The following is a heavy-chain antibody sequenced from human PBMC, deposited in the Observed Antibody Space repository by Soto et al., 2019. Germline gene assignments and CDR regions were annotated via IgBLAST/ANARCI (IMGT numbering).Heavy chain of an antibody. D-gene: IGHD1-20*01. Sequence: QVQLQESGPGLVKPSQTLSLTCTVSGGSISSGDDFWTWIRQPPGKGLEWIGYIYYSGSTYYNPSLKCRLTMSGDTSKNQFSLKLSSVTAADTAVYYCARDRAKWKDYYYYGMDVWGQGTTVTVSS. CDR3: ARDRAKWKDYYYYGMDV. V-gene: IGHV4-30-4*01. J-gene: IGHJ6*02. CDR2: IYYSGST. CDR1: GGSISSGDDF.